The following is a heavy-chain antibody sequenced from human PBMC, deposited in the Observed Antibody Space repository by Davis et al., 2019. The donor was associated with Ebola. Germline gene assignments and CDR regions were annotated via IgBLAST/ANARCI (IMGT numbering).Heavy chain of an antibody. CDR2: ISSSSTI. J-gene: IGHJ4*02. CDR1: GFTFSSYS. Sequence: GESLKISCAASGFTFSSYSMNWVRQAPGKGLEWVSYISSSSTIYYADSVKGRFTISRDNAKNSLYLQMNSLRAEDTAVYYCAREGRYCSSTSCYWDVWGQGTLVTVSS. CDR3: AREGRYCSSTSCYWDV. V-gene: IGHV3-48*04. D-gene: IGHD2-2*01.